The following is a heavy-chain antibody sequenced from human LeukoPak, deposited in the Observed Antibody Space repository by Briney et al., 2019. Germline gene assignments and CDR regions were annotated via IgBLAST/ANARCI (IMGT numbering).Heavy chain of an antibody. CDR1: GFTFSDYY. J-gene: IGHJ6*03. CDR3: ARGKGQGTYYYYYMDV. D-gene: IGHD3-10*01. Sequence: GGSLRLSCAASGFTFSDYYMSWIRQAPGKGLEWVSYISSSGSTIYYADSVKGRFTISRDNAKNSLYLQMNSLRAEDTAVYYCARGKGQGTYYYYYMDVWGKGTMVTVSS. CDR2: ISSSGSTI. V-gene: IGHV3-11*01.